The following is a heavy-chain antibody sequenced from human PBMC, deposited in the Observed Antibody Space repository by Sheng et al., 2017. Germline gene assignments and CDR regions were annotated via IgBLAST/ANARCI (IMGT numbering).Heavy chain of an antibody. V-gene: IGHV1-18*01. J-gene: IGHJ4*02. CDR2: ISAYNGNT. D-gene: IGHD1-26*01. CDR1: GYTFTSYG. Sequence: QVQLVQSGAEVKKPGASVKVSCKASGYTFTSYGISWVRQAPGQGLEWMGWISAYNGNTNYAQKLQGRVTMTTDTSTSTAYMELRSLRSDDTAVYYCARDPAQWELRGWADDFDYWGQGTLVTVSS. CDR3: ARDPAQWELRGWADDFDY.